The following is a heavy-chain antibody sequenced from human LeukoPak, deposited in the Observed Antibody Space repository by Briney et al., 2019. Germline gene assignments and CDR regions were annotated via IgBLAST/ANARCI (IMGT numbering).Heavy chain of an antibody. CDR3: ASLGN. V-gene: IGHV3-7*01. J-gene: IGHJ4*02. Sequence: GGSLRLSCAASGFTFDDYAMNWVRQAPGKGLEWVANIKQDGSEKFYVDSVKGRFTISRDNAKNSLFLQMNSLRADDTAVYYCASLGNWGQGTLVTVSS. CDR2: IKQDGSEK. D-gene: IGHD1-1*01. CDR1: GFTFDDYA.